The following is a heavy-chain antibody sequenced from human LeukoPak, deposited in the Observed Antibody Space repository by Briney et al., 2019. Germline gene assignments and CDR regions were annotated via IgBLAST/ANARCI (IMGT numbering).Heavy chain of an antibody. D-gene: IGHD5-18*01. J-gene: IGHJ4*02. V-gene: IGHV3-21*01. CDR2: ISSSSSYI. CDR1: GFTFSSYS. CDR3: ARSPTAMAHLDY. Sequence: GGSLRLSCAASGFTFSSYSMNWVRQAPGKGLEWVSSISSSSSYIYYADSVKGRFTISRDNAKNSLYLQMNSLRAEDTAVYYCARSPTAMAHLDYWGQGTLVTVSS.